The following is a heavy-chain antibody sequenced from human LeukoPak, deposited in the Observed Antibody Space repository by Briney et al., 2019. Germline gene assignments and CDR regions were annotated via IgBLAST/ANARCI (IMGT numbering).Heavy chain of an antibody. Sequence: SVKVSCKASGYTFTSYDINWVRQATGQGLEWMGWMNPNSGNTGYAQKFQGRVTMTRNTSISTAYMELSSLRSEDAAVYYCARGGNYYYGSGSWGQGTLVTVSS. CDR2: MNPNSGNT. V-gene: IGHV1-8*01. CDR3: ARGGNYYYGSGS. J-gene: IGHJ4*02. CDR1: GYTFTSYD. D-gene: IGHD3-10*01.